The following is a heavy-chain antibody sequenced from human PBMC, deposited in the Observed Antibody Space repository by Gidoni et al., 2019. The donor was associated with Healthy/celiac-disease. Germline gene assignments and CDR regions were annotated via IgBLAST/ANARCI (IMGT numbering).Heavy chain of an antibody. CDR2: INSDGSST. V-gene: IGHV3-74*01. Sequence: EVQLVESGGGLVQPGGSLRLSCEASGFTLSSYWMHWVRQAPGKGRVWVSRINSDGSSTSYADSVKGRFTISRDNAKNTLYLQMNSLRAEDTAVYYCAREYSSQRYYYYGMDVWGQGTTVTVSS. J-gene: IGHJ6*02. CDR3: AREYSSQRYYYYGMDV. CDR1: GFTLSSYW. D-gene: IGHD6-13*01.